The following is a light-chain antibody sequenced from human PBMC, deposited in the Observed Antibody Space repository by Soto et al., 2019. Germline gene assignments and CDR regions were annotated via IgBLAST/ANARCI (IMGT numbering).Light chain of an antibody. J-gene: IGKJ5*01. CDR2: DAT. Sequence: DIQMTQSPSSLSASVGDRVTITCRASQGIRNDLAWYQQKPGKAPKRLIYDATSLQSGVPSRFSGSGSGTEFTLTIWCLQTEDFAAYYCPEHNNEPEITFGQEIRREI. CDR1: QGIRND. CDR3: PEHNNEPEIT. V-gene: IGKV1-17*01.